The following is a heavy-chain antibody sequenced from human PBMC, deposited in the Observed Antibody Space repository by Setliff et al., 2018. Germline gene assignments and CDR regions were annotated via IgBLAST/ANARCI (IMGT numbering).Heavy chain of an antibody. CDR3: AREALQRAGLYFFDI. CDR1: GGTFNTYG. CDR2: IIPIIGEP. Sequence: SVKVSCKASGGTFNTYGLSWVRQAPGQGLEWMGGIIPIIGEPNYAQKFQGRVTITAGESTSTAYMELRSLKSEDTAVYYCAREALQRAGLYFFDIWGQGMLVTAPQ. V-gene: IGHV1-69*13. J-gene: IGHJ4*02. D-gene: IGHD3-10*01.